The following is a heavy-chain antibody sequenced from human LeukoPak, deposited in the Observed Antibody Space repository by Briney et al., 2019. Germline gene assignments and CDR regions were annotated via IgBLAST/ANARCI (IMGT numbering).Heavy chain of an antibody. Sequence: GGSLRLSCAASGFAFSSYSMNWVRQAPGKGLEWVSYITSSGSTIYYTDSVRGRFTISRDNARNSLYLQMNSLRAEDTAVYYCARVPRLKLFYYFDYWGQGTLVTVSS. V-gene: IGHV3-48*01. D-gene: IGHD2/OR15-2a*01. CDR1: GFAFSSYS. J-gene: IGHJ4*02. CDR2: ITSSGSTI. CDR3: ARVPRLKLFYYFDY.